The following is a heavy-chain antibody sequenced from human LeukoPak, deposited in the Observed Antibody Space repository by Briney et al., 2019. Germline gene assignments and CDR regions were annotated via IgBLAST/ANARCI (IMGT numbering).Heavy chain of an antibody. Sequence: SETLSLTCTVSGGYISSSSYCWGWIRQPPGKGLEWIGSIYYSGSTYYNPSLKSRVTISVDTSKNQFSLKLSSVTAADTAVYYCARHEDTAMVYYYFDYWGQGTLVTVSS. D-gene: IGHD5-18*01. J-gene: IGHJ4*02. CDR1: GGYISSSSYC. CDR3: ARHEDTAMVYYYFDY. CDR2: IYYSGST. V-gene: IGHV4-39*01.